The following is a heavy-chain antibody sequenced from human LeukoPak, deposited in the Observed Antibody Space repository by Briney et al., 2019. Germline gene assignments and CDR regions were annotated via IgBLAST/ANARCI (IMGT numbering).Heavy chain of an antibody. J-gene: IGHJ4*02. D-gene: IGHD6-19*01. CDR1: GXTFRSYA. V-gene: IGHV3-23*01. CDR3: AKRNSSGWYYFDY. Sequence: GGSLRLSCEASGXTFRSYAVSWVRQAPGKGLEWVSLISNSGVNTYYANSVKGRFTISRDNSKNTLYLQMNSLRDEDTAIYYCAKRNSSGWYYFDYWGQGTLVTVSS. CDR2: ISNSGVNT.